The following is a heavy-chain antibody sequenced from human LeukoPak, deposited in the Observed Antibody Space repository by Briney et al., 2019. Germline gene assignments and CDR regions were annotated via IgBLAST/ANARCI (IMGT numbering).Heavy chain of an antibody. CDR1: GFTFSNYA. Sequence: GGSLRLSCAASGFTFSNYAMNWVRQAPGRGLEWVSAISGSGGSTYYADSVKGRFTISRDNSKNTPYLQMNSLRAEDTAVYYCAKDLAGSGSYSSDYWGQGTLVTVSS. CDR2: ISGSGGST. D-gene: IGHD1-26*01. V-gene: IGHV3-23*01. CDR3: AKDLAGSGSYSSDY. J-gene: IGHJ4*02.